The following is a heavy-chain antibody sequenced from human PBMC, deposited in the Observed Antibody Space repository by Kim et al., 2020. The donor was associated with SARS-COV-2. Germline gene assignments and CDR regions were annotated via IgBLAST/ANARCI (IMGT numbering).Heavy chain of an antibody. CDR3: TTDR. Sequence: KTAGGTNDDAATMKGRFTISRDESKNTLYLQMNRLNTEETAVYYCTTDRWGQGTLVTVSS. V-gene: IGHV3-15*01. J-gene: IGHJ4*02. CDR2: KTAGGTN.